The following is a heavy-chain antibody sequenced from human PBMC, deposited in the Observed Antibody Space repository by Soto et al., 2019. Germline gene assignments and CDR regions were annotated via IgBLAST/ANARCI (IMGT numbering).Heavy chain of an antibody. V-gene: IGHV1-69*08. CDR2: IIPILGIA. J-gene: IGHJ6*02. D-gene: IGHD3-22*01. CDR1: GGTFSSYT. CDR3: ARDYYASPVLYYCYGMDV. Sequence: QVQLVQSGAEVKKPGSSVKVSCKASGGTFSSYTISWVRQAPGQGLEWMGRIIPILGIANYAQKFQGRVTITADKSPSTAYMELSSLRSEDTAVYYCARDYYASPVLYYCYGMDVWGQGTTVTVSS.